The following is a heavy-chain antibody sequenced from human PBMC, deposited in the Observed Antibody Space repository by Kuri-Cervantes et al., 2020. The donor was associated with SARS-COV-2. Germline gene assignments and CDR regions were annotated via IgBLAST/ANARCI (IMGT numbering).Heavy chain of an antibody. CDR3: ARDLVVSSGWDYYMDV. V-gene: IGHV3-33*08. J-gene: IGHJ6*03. CDR2: IWYDGSNK. Sequence: LSLTCAASGFTFSSYSMNWVRQAPGKGLEWVAVIWYDGSNKYYADSVKGRFTISRDNSKNTLYLQMNSLRAEDTAVYYCARDLVVSSGWDYYMDVWGKGTTVTVSS. D-gene: IGHD6-19*01. CDR1: GFTFSSYS.